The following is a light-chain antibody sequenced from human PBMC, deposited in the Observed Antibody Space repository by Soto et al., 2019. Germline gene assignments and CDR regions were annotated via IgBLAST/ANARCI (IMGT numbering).Light chain of an antibody. V-gene: IGLV2-11*01. CDR1: SSDVGGYNY. Sequence: ALTQPRSVSGSPGQSVTISCTGTSSDVGGYNYVSWYQQHPGKAPKLMIYDVSKRPSGVPDRFSGSKSGNTASLTISGLQAEDEADYYCCSYAGSYTFIYVFGTGTKLTVL. CDR2: DVS. J-gene: IGLJ1*01. CDR3: CSYAGSYTFIYV.